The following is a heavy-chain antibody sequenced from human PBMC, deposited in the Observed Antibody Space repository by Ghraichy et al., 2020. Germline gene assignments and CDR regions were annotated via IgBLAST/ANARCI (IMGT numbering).Heavy chain of an antibody. J-gene: IGHJ4*02. CDR3: AHSVCGKRNYDFWSGYYSHYYFDY. D-gene: IGHD3-3*01. CDR2: IYWNDDK. Sequence: SGPTLVKPTQTLTLTCTFSGFSLSTSGVGVGWIRQPPGKALEWLALIYWNDDKRYSPSLKSRLTITKDTSKNQVVLTITNMDPVDTATYYCAHSVCGKRNYDFWSGYYSHYYFDYWGQGTLVTVSS. CDR1: GFSLSTSGVG. V-gene: IGHV2-5*01.